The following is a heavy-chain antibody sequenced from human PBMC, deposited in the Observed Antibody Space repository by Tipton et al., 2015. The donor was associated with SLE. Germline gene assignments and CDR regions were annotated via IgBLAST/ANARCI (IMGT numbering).Heavy chain of an antibody. D-gene: IGHD1-26*01. CDR2: INHSGST. CDR3: ARGVVGAMDGYYYGMDV. J-gene: IGHJ6*02. CDR1: GGSFSGYY. V-gene: IGHV4-34*01. Sequence: TLSLTCAVYGGSFSGYYWSWIRQPPGKGLEWIGEINHSGSTNYNPSLKSRVTISVDTSKKQFSLKLSSVTAADTAVYYCARGVVGAMDGYYYGMDVWGQGTTVTVSS.